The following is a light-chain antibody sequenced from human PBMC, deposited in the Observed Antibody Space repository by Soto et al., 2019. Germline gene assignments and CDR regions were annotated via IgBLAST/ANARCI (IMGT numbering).Light chain of an antibody. CDR2: DAS. Sequence: ETVMTQSPATLSVSPGERPTLSCRASQSVSSNLAWYQQKPGQAPRLLIYDASTRATGIPARFSGSGSGTDFTHTISSLQPEDFAVYYCQQYNTGPLTCGPWTKVDVK. J-gene: IGKJ3*01. V-gene: IGKV3-15*01. CDR3: QQYNTGPLT. CDR1: QSVSSN.